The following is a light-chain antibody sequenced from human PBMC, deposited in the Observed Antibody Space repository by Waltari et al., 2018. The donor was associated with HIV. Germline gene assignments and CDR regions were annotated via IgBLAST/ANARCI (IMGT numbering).Light chain of an antibody. CDR3: QQYYITPRT. CDR2: WAS. J-gene: IGKJ1*01. CDR1: QSVSYTSNNKNY. V-gene: IGKV4-1*01. Sequence: DIVMTQSPDSLAVSLGERATINCKSSQSVSYTSNNKNYLAWYQQKPGQPPKLLIYWASTQESGVPDRFSGSGSGTDFTLTICSLQAEDVAVYYCQQYYITPRTFGQGTKVEIK.